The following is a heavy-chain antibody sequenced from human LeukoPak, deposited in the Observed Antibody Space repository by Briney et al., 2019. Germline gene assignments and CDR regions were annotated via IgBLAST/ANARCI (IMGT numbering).Heavy chain of an antibody. CDR1: GGSISSGSYY. CDR3: ARQVKGNWYAFGFDY. J-gene: IGHJ4*02. D-gene: IGHD1-1*01. Sequence: SETLSLTCTVSGGSISSGSYYWSWIRQPAGKGLEWIGRIYTSGSTNYNPSLKSRVTISVDTSKNQFSLKLRSVTAADTAVYYCARQVKGNWYAFGFDYWGQGTLVSVSS. CDR2: IYTSGST. V-gene: IGHV4-61*02.